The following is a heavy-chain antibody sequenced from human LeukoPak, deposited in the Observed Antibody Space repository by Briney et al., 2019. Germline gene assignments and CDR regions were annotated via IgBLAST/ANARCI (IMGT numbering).Heavy chain of an antibody. D-gene: IGHD3-22*01. CDR2: ISSSSSYI. Sequence: GGSLRLSCAASGFTFSSYSMNWVRQAPGKGLEWVSSISSSSSYIYYADSVKGRFTISRDNAKNSLYLQMNSLRAEDTAVYYCARVDPGGSDDSSGYPMDVWGKGTTVTVSS. CDR3: ARVDPGGSDDSSGYPMDV. CDR1: GFTFSSYS. V-gene: IGHV3-21*01. J-gene: IGHJ6*03.